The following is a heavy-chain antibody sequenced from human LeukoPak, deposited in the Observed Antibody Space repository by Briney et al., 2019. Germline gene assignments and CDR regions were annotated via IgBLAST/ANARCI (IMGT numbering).Heavy chain of an antibody. CDR2: LYSGGDT. J-gene: IGHJ2*01. CDR3: ARVGDHYHWNFDL. Sequence: GGSLRLSCAASGSTVDTKYMNWVRQAPGKGLEWVSILYSGGDTYYADSVKGRFTISRDNSRNTLSLQMNSLRVEDTAVYYCARVGDHYHWNFDLWGRGTLVTVSS. V-gene: IGHV3-53*01. CDR1: GSTVDTKY. D-gene: IGHD3-10*01.